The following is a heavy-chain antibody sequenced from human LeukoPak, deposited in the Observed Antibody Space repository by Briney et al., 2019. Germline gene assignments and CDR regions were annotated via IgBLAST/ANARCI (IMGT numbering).Heavy chain of an antibody. CDR1: GFSFSSFG. CDR3: AKDRTSMVRGVMVH. V-gene: IGHV3-30*18. CDR2: ISYDGSNK. J-gene: IGHJ4*02. Sequence: GGSLRLSCAASGFSFSSFGMHWVRQAPGKGLEWVAVISYDGSNKYYADSVKGRFTISRDNSKNTLYLQMNSLRAEDTAVYYCAKDRTSMVRGVMVHWGQGTLVTVSS. D-gene: IGHD3-10*01.